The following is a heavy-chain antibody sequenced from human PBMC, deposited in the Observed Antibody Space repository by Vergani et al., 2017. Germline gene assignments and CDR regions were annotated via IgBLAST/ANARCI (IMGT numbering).Heavy chain of an antibody. CDR1: GFIFSDYY. Sequence: QVQLVASGGGLVRPGGSLRLSCAASGFIFSDYYMTWIRQTPGKGLEWLAHISDGGETKMYAESLKGRFTVSRDNTKNLLIVQMKTLKVDDTATYYCGGKQSPASLMDKPIDIWGQGTLVTVSS. J-gene: IGHJ5*02. D-gene: IGHD1/OR15-1a*01. CDR3: GGKQSPASLMDKPIDI. CDR2: ISDGGETK. V-gene: IGHV3-11*01.